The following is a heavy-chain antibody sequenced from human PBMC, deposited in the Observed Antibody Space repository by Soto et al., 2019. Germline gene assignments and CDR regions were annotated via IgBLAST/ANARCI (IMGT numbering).Heavy chain of an antibody. V-gene: IGHV1-18*04. CDR3: ARGRMVVVAATPKSYYYGMDV. J-gene: IGHJ6*02. Sequence: ASVKVCCKASGYTFTSYGISWVRQAPGQGLEWMGWISAYNGNTNYAQKLQGRVTMTTDTSTSTAYMELRSLRSDDTAVYYCARGRMVVVAATPKSYYYGMDVWGQGTTVTVSS. CDR2: ISAYNGNT. D-gene: IGHD2-15*01. CDR1: GYTFTSYG.